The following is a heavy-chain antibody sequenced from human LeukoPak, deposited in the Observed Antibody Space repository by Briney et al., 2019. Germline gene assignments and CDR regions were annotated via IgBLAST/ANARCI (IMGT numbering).Heavy chain of an antibody. CDR3: AHTDYYASSNYFDY. CDR1: GFSLRTSGVG. D-gene: IGHD3-22*01. J-gene: IGHJ4*02. V-gene: IGHV2-5*02. CDR2: IYWDDDK. Sequence: SGPTLVKPTQTLTLTCTFSGFSLRTSGVGVGWTRQPPGKAMEWLAVIYWDDDKVYSPSLKNRVTIIKDTSKNQVVLRLANMDPVDTARYYCAHTDYYASSNYFDYWGQGTLVTVSS.